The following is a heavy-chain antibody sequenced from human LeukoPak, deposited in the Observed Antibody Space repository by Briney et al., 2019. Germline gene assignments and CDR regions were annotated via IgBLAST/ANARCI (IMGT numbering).Heavy chain of an antibody. J-gene: IGHJ4*02. CDR1: GDSISSSSYY. D-gene: IGHD3-22*01. CDR2: LYYSGST. CDR3: ARQYDSSGYDNDY. Sequence: SETLSLTCTVSGDSISSSSYYWGWIRQPPGKGLEWIGSLYYSGSTYYNPSLKSRVTISVDTSKNQFSLKLSSVTAADTAVYYCARQYDSSGYDNDYWGQGTLVTVSS. V-gene: IGHV4-39*01.